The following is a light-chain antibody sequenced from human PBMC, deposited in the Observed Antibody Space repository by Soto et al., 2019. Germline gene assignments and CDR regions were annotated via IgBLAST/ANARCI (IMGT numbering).Light chain of an antibody. CDR3: TSYTSSSTPYV. V-gene: IGLV2-14*01. CDR1: SSDVGGYTY. J-gene: IGLJ1*01. Sequence: QSVPTQPASVSGFPGQSITISCAGTSSDVGGYTYVSWYQQHPGKAPKLMIYDVSNRPSGVSNRFTGSKSGNTASLTISGLQAEDEADYYCTSYTSSSTPYVFGGGTKVTVL. CDR2: DVS.